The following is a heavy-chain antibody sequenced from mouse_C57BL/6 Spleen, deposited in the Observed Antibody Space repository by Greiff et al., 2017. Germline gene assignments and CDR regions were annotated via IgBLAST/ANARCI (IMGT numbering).Heavy chain of an antibody. Sequence: VQLKQSGPGLVAPSQSLSITCTVSGFSLTSYAISWVRQPPGKGLEWLGVIWTGGGTNYNSALKSRLSISKDNSKSQVFLKMNSLQTDDTARYYCARNYYGSSYVYYFDYWGQGTTLTVSS. CDR2: IWTGGGT. D-gene: IGHD1-1*01. V-gene: IGHV2-9-1*01. CDR1: GFSLTSYA. CDR3: ARNYYGSSYVYYFDY. J-gene: IGHJ2*01.